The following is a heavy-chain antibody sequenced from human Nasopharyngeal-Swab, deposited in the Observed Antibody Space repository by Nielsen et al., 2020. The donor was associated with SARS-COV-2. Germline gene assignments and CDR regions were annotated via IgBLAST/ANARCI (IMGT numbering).Heavy chain of an antibody. CDR3: AKDIRASSWSLQFDY. J-gene: IGHJ4*02. D-gene: IGHD6-13*01. V-gene: IGHV3-9*01. Sequence: SLKISCATSGFTFDDYAMHWVRQAPGKGLEWVSVIIWNSASINYADSVKGRFTISRDNAKNSLFLQMNSLRAEDTAFYYCAKDIRASSWSLQFDYWGRGTPVTVSS. CDR1: GFTFDDYA. CDR2: IIWNSASI.